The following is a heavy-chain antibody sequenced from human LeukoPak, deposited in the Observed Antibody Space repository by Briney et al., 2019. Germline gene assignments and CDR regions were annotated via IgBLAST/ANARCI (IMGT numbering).Heavy chain of an antibody. V-gene: IGHV3-30*02. CDR2: IRYDGSKT. J-gene: IGHJ4*02. CDR3: ARAPGGTQASSGYFDY. Sequence: GGSLRLSCAASGFDLSRNGMHWVRQAPGKGLEWVSFIRYDGSKTFYGDSVTGRFTISRDNSKNTLYLQMNSLRAEDTAVYYCARAPGGTQASSGYFDYWGQGTLVTVSS. D-gene: IGHD3-22*01. CDR1: GFDLSRNG.